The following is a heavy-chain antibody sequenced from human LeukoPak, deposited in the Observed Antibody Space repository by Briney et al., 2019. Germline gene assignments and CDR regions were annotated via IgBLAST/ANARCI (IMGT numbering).Heavy chain of an antibody. CDR2: IYYSGST. Sequence: PSETLSLTCTVSGGSISSFYWKWLRQPPGKGLEWIGYIYYSGSTDYNPSLKSRVTMSVDRSKNRFSLKLSSVTAADTAVYYCARDLAHAFDIWGQGIMVTVSS. CDR1: GGSISSFY. CDR3: ARDLAHAFDI. J-gene: IGHJ3*02. V-gene: IGHV4-59*01. D-gene: IGHD3-3*02.